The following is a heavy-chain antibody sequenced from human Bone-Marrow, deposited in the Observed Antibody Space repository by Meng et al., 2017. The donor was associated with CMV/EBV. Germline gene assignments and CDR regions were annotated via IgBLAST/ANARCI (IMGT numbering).Heavy chain of an antibody. CDR1: GFNFDDYT. V-gene: IGHV3-7*01. Sequence: GESLKISCTASGFNFDDYTMHWVRQAPGKGLESVANIKQDGSEKYYLDSVKGRFTISRDNAKNSLYLQLNSLRAEDTAVYYCVRDRGYFDYWGQGTLVTVSS. CDR2: IKQDGSEK. CDR3: VRDRGYFDY. J-gene: IGHJ4*02.